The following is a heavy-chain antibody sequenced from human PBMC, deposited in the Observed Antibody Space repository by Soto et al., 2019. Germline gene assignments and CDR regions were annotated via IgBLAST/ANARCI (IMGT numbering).Heavy chain of an antibody. CDR3: ARNQLGYCSSTICPQPYYYYYGMDV. Sequence: SETLSLTCTVSGGSISSYYWSWIRQPPGKGLEWIGYIYYSGSTNYNPSLKSRVTISVDTSKNQFSLKLSSVTAADTAVYYCARNQLGYCSSTICPQPYYYYYGMDVWGQGTTVTVSS. CDR2: IYYSGST. D-gene: IGHD2-2*01. CDR1: GGSISSYY. V-gene: IGHV4-59*01. J-gene: IGHJ6*02.